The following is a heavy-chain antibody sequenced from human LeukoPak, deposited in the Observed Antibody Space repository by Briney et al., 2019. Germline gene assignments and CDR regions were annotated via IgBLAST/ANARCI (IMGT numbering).Heavy chain of an antibody. CDR1: GXSISSGGYS. Sequence: NPSETLSLTCTVSGXSISSGGYSWSWIRQHPGKGPEWIGYIYYSGSTYHNPSLKSRVTISVDTYKNQFSLKLRSVTAAATAVYYCAGAATHDAFDIWGQGTMVTVSS. V-gene: IGHV4-31*03. CDR2: IYYSGST. D-gene: IGHD2-15*01. J-gene: IGHJ3*02. CDR3: AGAATHDAFDI.